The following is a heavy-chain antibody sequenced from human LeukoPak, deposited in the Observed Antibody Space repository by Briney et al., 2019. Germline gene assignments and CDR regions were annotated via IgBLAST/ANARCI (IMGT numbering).Heavy chain of an antibody. Sequence: SETLSLTCAVYGGSFSGYYWSWIRQPPGKGLEWIGEINHSGSTNYNPSLKSRVTISVDTSKNQFSLKLSSVTAADTAVYYCARPAYSGSSKRGTFDIWGQGTMVTVSS. D-gene: IGHD1-26*01. J-gene: IGHJ3*02. CDR3: ARPAYSGSSKRGTFDI. CDR2: INHSGST. CDR1: GGSFSGYY. V-gene: IGHV4-34*01.